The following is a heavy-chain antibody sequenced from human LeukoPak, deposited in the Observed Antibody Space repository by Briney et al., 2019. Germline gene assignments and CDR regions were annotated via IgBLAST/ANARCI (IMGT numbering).Heavy chain of an antibody. D-gene: IGHD1-1*01. CDR1: VGPLSAYY. V-gene: IGHV4-59*01. CDR3: ASGETGSTLGGY. J-gene: IGHJ4*02. CDR2: IYDTGNT. Sequence: SQTLSLTCTVSVGPLSAYYWTWIRHPPAKGLEWIGDIYDTGNTNYNPSLKSRVTISVDTSKNQFSLKLTSVTAADTAVYYCASGETGSTLGGYWGQGTLVTVSS.